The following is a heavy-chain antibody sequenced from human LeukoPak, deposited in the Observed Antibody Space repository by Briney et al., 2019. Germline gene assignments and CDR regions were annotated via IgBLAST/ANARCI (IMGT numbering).Heavy chain of an antibody. CDR2: IIPIFGTA. Sequence: ASVKVSCKASGGTFSSYAIGWVRQAPGQGLEWMGGIIPIFGTANYAQKFQGRVTITTDESTSTAYMELSSLRSEDTAVYYCARQFLEWLNDIWGQGTTVTVSS. V-gene: IGHV1-69*05. J-gene: IGHJ3*02. CDR1: GGTFSSYA. CDR3: ARQFLEWLNDI. D-gene: IGHD3-3*01.